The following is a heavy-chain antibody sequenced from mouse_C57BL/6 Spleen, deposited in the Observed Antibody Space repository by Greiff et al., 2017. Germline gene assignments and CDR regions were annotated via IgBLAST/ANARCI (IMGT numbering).Heavy chain of an antibody. Sequence: LQQSGASVKISCKASGYAFSSYWMNWVKQRPGKGLEWIGQIYPGDGDTNYNGKFKGKATLTADKSSSTASMQLSSLTSEDSAVYFCALITTSRYFDVWGTGTPVTVSS. D-gene: IGHD1-1*01. CDR3: ALITTSRYFDV. CDR1: GYAFSSYW. J-gene: IGHJ1*03. V-gene: IGHV1-80*01. CDR2: IYPGDGDT.